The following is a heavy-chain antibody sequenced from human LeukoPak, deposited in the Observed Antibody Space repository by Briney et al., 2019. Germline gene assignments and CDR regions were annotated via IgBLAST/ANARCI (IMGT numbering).Heavy chain of an antibody. CDR1: GGSISSYY. J-gene: IGHJ4*02. CDR3: ARGNQLVDLNSIDY. D-gene: IGHD1-1*01. V-gene: IGHV4-59*08. CDR2: IYYSGST. Sequence: SETPSLTCTVSGGSISSYYWSWIRQPPGKGLEWIGYIYYSGSTNYNPSLKSRVTISVDMSKNQFSLRLSSVTAADTAVYYCARGNQLVDLNSIDYWGQGTLVTVSS.